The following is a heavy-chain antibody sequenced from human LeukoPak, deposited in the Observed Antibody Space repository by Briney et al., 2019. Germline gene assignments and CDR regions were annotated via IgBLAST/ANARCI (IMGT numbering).Heavy chain of an antibody. Sequence: GGSLRLSCAASGFTFSSYGMHWVRQAPGKGLEWVAFIRYDGSNKYYADSVKGRFTISRDNAKNPLYLQMNSLRAEDTAVHYCARGYCSSTSCYDERAFDIWGQGTMVTVSS. CDR3: ARGYCSSTSCYDERAFDI. D-gene: IGHD2-2*01. J-gene: IGHJ3*02. CDR1: GFTFSSYG. V-gene: IGHV3-30*02. CDR2: IRYDGSNK.